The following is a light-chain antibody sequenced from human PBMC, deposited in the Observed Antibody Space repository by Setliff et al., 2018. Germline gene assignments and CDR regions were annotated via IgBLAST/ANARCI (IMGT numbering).Light chain of an antibody. Sequence: QSALTQSPSASASPGQRVTMSCSGSSSNTGKNYVYWYQQFPGTAPKLLIYNNNQRPSGVPDRFSGSKSGTSASLAISGLRSDDEADYYCAAWDDSLRGEVFGSGTKVTVL. CDR1: SSNTGKNY. J-gene: IGLJ1*01. V-gene: IGLV1-47*01. CDR3: AAWDDSLRGEV. CDR2: NNN.